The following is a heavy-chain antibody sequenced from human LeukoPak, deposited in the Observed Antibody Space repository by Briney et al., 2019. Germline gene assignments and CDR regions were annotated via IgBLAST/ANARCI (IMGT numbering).Heavy chain of an antibody. Sequence: GKSLRLSCAASGFTFSKYAVHWVRQAPGKGLEWVAVISYDGRKKYYADSVKGRFTLFRDNSKNTLYLQMNSLRAEDTAVYYCARDLCLPYCGTTCCRAVDYWGQGTLVTVSS. CDR3: ARDLCLPYCGTTCCRAVDY. D-gene: IGHD2-2*01. J-gene: IGHJ4*02. V-gene: IGHV3-30*04. CDR2: ISYDGRKK. CDR1: GFTFSKYA.